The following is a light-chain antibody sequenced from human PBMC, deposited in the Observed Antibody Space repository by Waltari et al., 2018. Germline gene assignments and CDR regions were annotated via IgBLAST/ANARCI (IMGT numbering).Light chain of an antibody. CDR2: GAS. CDR1: QSVSRT. CDR3: QHYVRLPAT. V-gene: IGKV3-20*01. J-gene: IGKJ1*01. Sequence: EIVLTQSPGILSLSPGERATLSCRASQSVSRTLAWYQQRPGQAPRLLIYGASSRATGIPDRSSGGGSGTDFSLTISRLEPEDFAVYYCQHYVRLPATFGQGTKVEIK.